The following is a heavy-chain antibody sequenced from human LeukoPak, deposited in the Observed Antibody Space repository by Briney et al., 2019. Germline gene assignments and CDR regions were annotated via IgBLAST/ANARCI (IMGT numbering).Heavy chain of an antibody. CDR1: GFSFNSYA. D-gene: IGHD3-22*01. CDR3: AKVRMITMIAYDAFDI. V-gene: IGHV3-23*01. J-gene: IGHJ3*02. Sequence: QTGGSLRLSCAASGFSFNSYAMNWVRQAPGKGLEWGSAISGSSSSTYYADSVKGRFTISRDNSKNTLYLQMNSLRAEDTAVYYCAKVRMITMIAYDAFDIWGQGTMVTVSS. CDR2: ISGSSSST.